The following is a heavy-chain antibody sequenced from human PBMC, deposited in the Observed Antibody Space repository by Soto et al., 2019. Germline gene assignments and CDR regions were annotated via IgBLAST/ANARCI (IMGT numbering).Heavy chain of an antibody. CDR2: IYYSGST. V-gene: IGHV4-31*03. Sequence: QVQLQESGPGLVKPSQTLSLTCTVSGGSISSGGYYWSWIRQHPGKGLEWIGYIYYSGSTYYNPSLKSRVTISVDTSKTQFSLKLSSVTAADTAVYYCARDLYGGNSDAFDIWGQGTMVTVSS. CDR1: GGSISSGGYY. D-gene: IGHD4-17*01. CDR3: ARDLYGGNSDAFDI. J-gene: IGHJ3*02.